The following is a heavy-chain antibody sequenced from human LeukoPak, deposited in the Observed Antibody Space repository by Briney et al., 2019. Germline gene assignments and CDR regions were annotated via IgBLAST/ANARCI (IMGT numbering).Heavy chain of an antibody. J-gene: IGHJ5*02. CDR1: GFTFSSYA. D-gene: IGHD2/OR15-2a*01. V-gene: IGHV3-23*01. CDR2: ISGSGGST. CDR3: AKGRIGFDP. Sequence: GGSLRLSCAASGFTFSSYAMSWVRQAPGKGLEWVAGISGSGGSTYHADSVKGRFTISRDISKNTLYLQMNSLRAEDTAVYYCAKGRIGFDPWGQGTLVTVSS.